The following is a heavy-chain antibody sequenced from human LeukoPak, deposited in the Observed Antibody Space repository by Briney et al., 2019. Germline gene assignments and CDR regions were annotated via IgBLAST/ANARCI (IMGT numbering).Heavy chain of an antibody. Sequence: SETLSLTCTDADSSISGSHCHWRWIRQPPGKGLEWIGSISYSGTTYYNYYNPSLRSRVTISVDTSKNQFSLNLSPVTAADSDVYYCARLTDYWGQGTLVTVSS. CDR1: DSSISGSHCH. CDR2: ISYSGTTYYN. CDR3: ARLTDY. J-gene: IGHJ4*02. V-gene: IGHV4-39*01.